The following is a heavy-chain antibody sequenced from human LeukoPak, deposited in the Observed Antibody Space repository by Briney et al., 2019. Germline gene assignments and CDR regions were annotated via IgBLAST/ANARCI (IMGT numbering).Heavy chain of an antibody. V-gene: IGHV3-30-3*01. Sequence: GGSLRLSCAASGFTFTTYAFHWVRQAPGKGLEWVTLISSDGNNKYYADSVEGRFTVSRDISKNTLYLQMDSLLPEDTAVYYCARDDFSAPELFDYWGQGTLVTVSS. CDR1: GFTFTTYA. D-gene: IGHD3/OR15-3a*01. CDR2: ISSDGNNK. CDR3: ARDDFSAPELFDY. J-gene: IGHJ4*02.